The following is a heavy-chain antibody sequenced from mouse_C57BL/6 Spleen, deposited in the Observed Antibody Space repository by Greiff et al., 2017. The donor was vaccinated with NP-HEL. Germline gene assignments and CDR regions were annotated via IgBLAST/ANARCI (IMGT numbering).Heavy chain of an antibody. J-gene: IGHJ1*03. V-gene: IGHV1-42*01. D-gene: IGHD1-1*01. CDR3: ARSYGSSYGYSED. CDR2: IYPSTVCT. Sequence: VQLQQSGPELVKPGASVKISCKASGYSFTGYSMTWLKPSPEQSLEWIGVIYPSTVCTTYNQKFKAKATLTVDKSSSTAYMQLKSLQSEDSAVYYCARSYGSSYGYSEDWGKGTTVTVAS. CDR1: GYSFTGYS.